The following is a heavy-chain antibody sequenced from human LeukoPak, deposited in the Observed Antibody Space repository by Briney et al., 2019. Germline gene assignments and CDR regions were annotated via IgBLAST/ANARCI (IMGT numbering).Heavy chain of an antibody. CDR3: ARSSGSYYFDY. Sequence: GRSLRLSCAASGFTFSSYGMHWVRQAPGKGLEWVAVIWYDGSNKYYADSVKGRFTISRDNSKNTLYLQVNSLRAEDTAVYYCARSSGSYYFDYWGQGTLVIVSS. J-gene: IGHJ4*02. V-gene: IGHV3-33*01. D-gene: IGHD1-26*01. CDR1: GFTFSSYG. CDR2: IWYDGSNK.